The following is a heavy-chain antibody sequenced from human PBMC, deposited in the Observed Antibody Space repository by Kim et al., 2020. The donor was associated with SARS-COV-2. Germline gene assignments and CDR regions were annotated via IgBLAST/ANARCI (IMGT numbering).Heavy chain of an antibody. Sequence: GGSLRLSCAASGFTFSSYDMNWVRQAPGKGLEWVSYISSSGSTIYYADSVKGRCTISRDNAKNSLYLQMHSLSAEGTAVYYCARVLRQQLVRYRFDYWGQGTLVSDSS. CDR3: ARVLRQQLVRYRFDY. V-gene: IGHV3-48*03. CDR2: ISSSGSTI. D-gene: IGHD6-13*01. CDR1: GFTFSSYD. J-gene: IGHJ4*02.